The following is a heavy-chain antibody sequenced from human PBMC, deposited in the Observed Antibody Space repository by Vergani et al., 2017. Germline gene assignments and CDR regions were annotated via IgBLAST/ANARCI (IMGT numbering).Heavy chain of an antibody. V-gene: IGHV3-21*02. CDR3: ARVFDYDFWSGYYLYYYYYMDV. D-gene: IGHD3-3*01. CDR1: GFTFSSYS. J-gene: IGHJ6*03. CDR2: ISSSSSYI. Sequence: VQLVESAGGVVQPGGSLRLSCAASGFTFSSYSMNWVRQAPGKGLEWVSSISSSSSYIYYADSVKGRFTISRDNAKNSLYLQMNSLRAEDTAVYYCARVFDYDFWSGYYLYYYYYMDVWGKGTTVTVSS.